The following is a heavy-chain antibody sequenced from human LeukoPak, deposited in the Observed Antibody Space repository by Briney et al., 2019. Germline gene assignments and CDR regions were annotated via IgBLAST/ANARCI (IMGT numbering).Heavy chain of an antibody. CDR3: ARGEDSGRYSLDY. D-gene: IGHD1-26*01. CDR2: VNHSGST. Sequence: KTSETLSLTCAVYGGSFSDYCWSWIRQPPGQGLEWIGEVNHSGSTNYNPSLKSRVTISVDTSKKQFSLKLSSVTAADTAVYYCARGEDSGRYSLDYWGQGTLVTVSS. V-gene: IGHV4-34*01. CDR1: GGSFSDYC. J-gene: IGHJ4*02.